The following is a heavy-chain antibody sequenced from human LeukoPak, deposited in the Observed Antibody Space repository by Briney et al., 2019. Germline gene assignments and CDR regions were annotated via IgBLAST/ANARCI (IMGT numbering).Heavy chain of an antibody. J-gene: IGHJ3*02. CDR3: ARGGGRSEHAGVFDI. D-gene: IGHD1-26*01. Sequence: KPSETLSLTCTVSSGSINNYYWSWIRQPPGGGLEWMAYIYYTGYADYNPSLKSRLTIPLATPKNQFSLRLSSRDAADTAVYYCARGGGRSEHAGVFDIWGLGTLVTVSS. CDR1: SGSINNYY. V-gene: IGHV4-59*01. CDR2: IYYTGYA.